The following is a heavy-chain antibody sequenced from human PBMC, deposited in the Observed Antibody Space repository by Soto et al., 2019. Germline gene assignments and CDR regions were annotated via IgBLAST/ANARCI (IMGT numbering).Heavy chain of an antibody. V-gene: IGHV3-23*01. CDR3: ANRNYYAKSGYTYPYFDF. J-gene: IGHJ4*02. D-gene: IGHD3-22*01. CDR1: GFTFSKYD. Sequence: EVQLLESGGGLVQPGGPLRLSCAASGFTFSKYDMTWVRQAPGKGLDWVSTISGSGASTYYADSVKGRFTISRDNSKNTMYLQMNSLRVEDTAVYYCANRNYYAKSGYTYPYFDFWGQGSLVTVSS. CDR2: ISGSGAST.